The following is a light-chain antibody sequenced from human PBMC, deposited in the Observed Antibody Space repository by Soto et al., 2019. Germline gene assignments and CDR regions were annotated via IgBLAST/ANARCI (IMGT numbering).Light chain of an antibody. J-gene: IGKJ2*01. V-gene: IGKV3-20*01. CDR2: GAS. Sequence: EIVLTQSPGTLSLSPGEGATLSCRASQSVANNYLAWYQQKPGQAPRLLISGASNRATGIPDRFSGSGSGTDFTLTISRLEAEDFSVYYCQHYGSSTSHNFGQGTKLE. CDR1: QSVANNY. CDR3: QHYGSSTSHN.